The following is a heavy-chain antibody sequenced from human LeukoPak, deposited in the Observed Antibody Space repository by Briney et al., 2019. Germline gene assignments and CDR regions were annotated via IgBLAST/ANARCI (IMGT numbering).Heavy chain of an antibody. CDR2: IKQDGSEK. CDR3: ARGLAAAGTSWFDP. CDR1: GFTFSSYW. Sequence: PGGSLRLSCAASGFTFSSYWVSWVRQAPGKGLEWVANIKQDGSEKYYVDSVKGRFTISRDNAKNSLYLQMNSLRAEDTAVYYCARGLAAAGTSWFDPWGQGTLVTVSS. V-gene: IGHV3-7*01. D-gene: IGHD6-13*01. J-gene: IGHJ5*02.